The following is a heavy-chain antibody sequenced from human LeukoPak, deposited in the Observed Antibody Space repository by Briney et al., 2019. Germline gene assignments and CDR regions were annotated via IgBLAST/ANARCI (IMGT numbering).Heavy chain of an antibody. Sequence: ASVKVSCKASGYTFTSYGIRWVRQAPGQGLEWMGWISAYNGNTNYAQKLQGRVTMTTDTSTSTAYMEVRSLRSDGTAVYYCARESSYYYDSSGYYPVAFDMWRQGTMVTFSS. CDR1: GYTFTSYG. J-gene: IGHJ3*02. CDR2: ISAYNGNT. V-gene: IGHV1-18*01. D-gene: IGHD3-22*01. CDR3: ARESSYYYDSSGYYPVAFDM.